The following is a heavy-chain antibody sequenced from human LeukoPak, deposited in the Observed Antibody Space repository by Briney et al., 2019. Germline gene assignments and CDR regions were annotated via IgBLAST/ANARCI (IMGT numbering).Heavy chain of an antibody. Sequence: SETLSLTCTVYGDSTSSYYWSWIRQPPGKGLEWIGYFYYSGSTNYNPSHKGRVTISVDTSKNQFSLKLSYVTAAETAVYYCARDLASYYYDSSGYRDYWGQGTLVTVSS. J-gene: IGHJ4*02. CDR2: FYYSGST. CDR3: ARDLASYYYDSSGYRDY. V-gene: IGHV4-59*12. D-gene: IGHD3-22*01. CDR1: GDSTSSYY.